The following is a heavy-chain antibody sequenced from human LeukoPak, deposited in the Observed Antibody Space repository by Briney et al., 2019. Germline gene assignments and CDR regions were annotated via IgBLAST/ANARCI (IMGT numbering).Heavy chain of an antibody. CDR2: ITSSGSAI. CDR1: GFIFTSFG. V-gene: IGHV3-48*01. Sequence: PGGSLRLSCAASGFIFTSFGMNWVRQAPGKGLEWVSYITSSGSAIYYADSLKGRFTISRDNAKRSLYLQMNSLRAEDTAVYYCAAEKGGPIGFWGQGTLVTVSS. J-gene: IGHJ4*02. CDR3: AAEKGGPIGF. D-gene: IGHD2-2*03.